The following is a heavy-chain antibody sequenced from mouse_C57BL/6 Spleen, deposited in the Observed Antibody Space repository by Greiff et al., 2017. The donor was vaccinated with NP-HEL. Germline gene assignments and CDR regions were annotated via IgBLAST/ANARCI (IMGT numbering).Heavy chain of an antibody. J-gene: IGHJ1*03. CDR3: ARGGVTTDWYFDV. V-gene: IGHV5-17*01. CDR1: GFTFSDYG. CDR2: ISSGSSTI. Sequence: EVQGVESGGGLVKPGGSLKLSCAASGFTFSDYGMHWVRQAPEKGLEWVAYISSGSSTIYYADTVKGRFTISRNNAKNTLFLQMTSLRSEDTAMYYCARGGVTTDWYFDVWGTGTTVTVSS. D-gene: IGHD2-2*01.